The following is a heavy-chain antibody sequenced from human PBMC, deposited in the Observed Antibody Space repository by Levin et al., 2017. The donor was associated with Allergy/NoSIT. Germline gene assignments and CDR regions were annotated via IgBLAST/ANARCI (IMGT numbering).Heavy chain of an antibody. D-gene: IGHD4-23*01. V-gene: IGHV3-33*01. CDR3: ARDQGATTVVNFVS. CDR1: GFTLSNHG. CDR2: TWYDGSEK. J-gene: IGHJ4*02. Sequence: GGSLRLSCAASGFTLSNHGMHWVRQAPGKGLEWVAVTWYDGSEKYYADSVKGRFTISRDNSKNTLYLQMNSLRAEDTAVYYCARDQGATTVVNFVSWGQGTLVTVSS.